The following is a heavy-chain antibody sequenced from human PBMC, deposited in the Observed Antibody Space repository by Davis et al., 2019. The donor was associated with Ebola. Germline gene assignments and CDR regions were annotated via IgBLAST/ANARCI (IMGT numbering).Heavy chain of an antibody. CDR3: AKDLNNFDY. CDR2: IYSGGST. CDR1: GFTVSSTY. V-gene: IGHV3-53*01. J-gene: IGHJ4*02. Sequence: GGSLRLSCAASGFTVSSTYMGWVRQAPGKGLEWVSLIYSGGSTYYADSVKGRFTISRDNSKNTLYLQMNSLRAEDTAVYYCAKDLNNFDYWGQGTLVTVSS.